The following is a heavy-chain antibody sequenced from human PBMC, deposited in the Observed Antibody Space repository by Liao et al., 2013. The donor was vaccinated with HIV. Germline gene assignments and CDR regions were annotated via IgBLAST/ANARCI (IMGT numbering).Heavy chain of an antibody. V-gene: IGHV4-61*02. J-gene: IGHJ2*01. CDR3: ASTYCGGDCYPPVDWYFDL. CDR2: IYTSGST. Sequence: QVRLQESGPGLVKPSQTLSLTCTVSGDLIRRDNYYWTWIRQPAGKGLEWIGRIYTSGSTNYNPSLKSRVTMSVDTSKNQFSLKLSSVTAADTAVYYCASTYCGGDCYPPVDWYFDLWGRGTLVTVSS. D-gene: IGHD2-21*01. CDR1: GDLIRRDNYY.